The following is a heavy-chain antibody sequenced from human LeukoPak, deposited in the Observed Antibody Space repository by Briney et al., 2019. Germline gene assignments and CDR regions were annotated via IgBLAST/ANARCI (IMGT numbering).Heavy chain of an antibody. CDR3: ARAHDSSGYYPYYYYMDV. V-gene: IGHV4-61*02. Sequence: SETLSLTCTVSGGSISSGSYYWSWIRQPAGKGLEWIGRIYTSGSTNYNPSLKSRVTISVDTSKNQFSLKLSSVTAADTAVYYCARAHDSSGYYPYYYYMDVWGKGTTVTVSS. D-gene: IGHD3-22*01. CDR1: GGSISSGSYY. CDR2: IYTSGST. J-gene: IGHJ6*03.